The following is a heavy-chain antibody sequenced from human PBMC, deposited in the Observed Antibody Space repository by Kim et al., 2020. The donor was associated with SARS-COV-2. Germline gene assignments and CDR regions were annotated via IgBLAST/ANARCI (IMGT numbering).Heavy chain of an antibody. J-gene: IGHJ3*01. CDR3: ARGGSWRAFDV. V-gene: IGHV3-72*01. CDR2: IRNKPIGYTT. CDR1: GFIFSDHY. D-gene: IGHD6-13*01. Sequence: GGSLRLSCAASGFIFSDHYMDWVRQAPGKGLEWVGRIRNKPIGYTTEYAASVKDRFTISRDDSMNVLFLQMNSLKTADTAVYYCARGGSWRAFDVWGQGT.